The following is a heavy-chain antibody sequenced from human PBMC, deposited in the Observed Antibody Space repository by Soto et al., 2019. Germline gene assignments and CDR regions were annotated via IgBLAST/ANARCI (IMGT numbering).Heavy chain of an antibody. V-gene: IGHV3-30-3*01. CDR1: GFTFSSYA. Sequence: QVQLVESGGGVIQPGRSLRLSCAASGFTFSSYAMHWVRQAPGKGLEWVAVISYDGSNKYYADSVKGRFTISRDNSKNTLYLQMTSLSAEDTAVYYCARVGRLHYFDYWGQGTLLTVSS. J-gene: IGHJ4*02. CDR2: ISYDGSNK. D-gene: IGHD4-17*01. CDR3: ARVGRLHYFDY.